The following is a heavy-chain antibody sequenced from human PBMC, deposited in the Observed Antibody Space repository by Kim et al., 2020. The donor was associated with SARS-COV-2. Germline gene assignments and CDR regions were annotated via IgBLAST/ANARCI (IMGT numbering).Heavy chain of an antibody. J-gene: IGHJ3*02. V-gene: IGHV3-30*07. Sequence: VKGRFTISRDNSKNTLYLQMNSLRAEDTAVYYCARVSLFGELPNSDAFDIWGQGTMVTVSS. CDR3: ARVSLFGELPNSDAFDI. D-gene: IGHD3-10*02.